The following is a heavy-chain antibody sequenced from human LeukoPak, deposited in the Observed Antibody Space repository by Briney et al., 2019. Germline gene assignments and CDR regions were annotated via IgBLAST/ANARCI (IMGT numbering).Heavy chain of an antibody. Sequence: SETLSLTCAVYVGSFSGYYWSWIRQPPGKGLEWIGEINDIGNTNYDPSLRSRVTISVDTSKNQFSLSLTSATAADTAVYFCARLGSVGYYNYQYMDIWGNGTTVTVSS. CDR1: VGSFSGYY. CDR2: INDIGNT. D-gene: IGHD3-10*01. CDR3: ARLGSVGYYNYQYMDI. V-gene: IGHV4-34*01. J-gene: IGHJ6*03.